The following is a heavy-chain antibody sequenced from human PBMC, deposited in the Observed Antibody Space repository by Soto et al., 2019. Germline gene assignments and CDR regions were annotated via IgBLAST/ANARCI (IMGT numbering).Heavy chain of an antibody. V-gene: IGHV4-59*08. J-gene: IGHJ6*03. Sequence: PSETLSLTCTVSGGSIRNYYWSWIRQPPGKGLEWIGHIYYTGSPNYGPSLKSRVTISIDTSKNQFSLNVNSVTAADTAVYYCARLATLGPTYYYYMDVWGEGTTVTVSS. CDR3: ARLATLGPTYYYYMDV. CDR1: GGSIRNYY. CDR2: IYYTGSP. D-gene: IGHD1-26*01.